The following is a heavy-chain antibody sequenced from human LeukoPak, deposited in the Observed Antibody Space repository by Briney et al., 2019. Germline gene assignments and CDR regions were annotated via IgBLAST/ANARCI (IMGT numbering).Heavy chain of an antibody. CDR1: GGSISSYY. CDR3: GGHRYSGYEPFDY. D-gene: IGHD5-12*01. Sequence: SETLSLTCTVSGGSISSYYWSWIRQPPGKGLEWIGYIYYSGSTNYNPSLKSRVTISVDTSKNQFSLKLSSVTAADTAVYYCGGHRYSGYEPFDYWGQGTLVTVSS. CDR2: IYYSGST. V-gene: IGHV4-59*01. J-gene: IGHJ4*02.